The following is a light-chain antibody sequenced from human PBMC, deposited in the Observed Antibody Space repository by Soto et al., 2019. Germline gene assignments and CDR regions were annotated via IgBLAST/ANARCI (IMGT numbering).Light chain of an antibody. Sequence: QSVLTQPPSVSAAPGQKVTISCSGSSSNIGNSYVSWYQQLPGAAPKLLIYEDNKRPSGIPVRFSGSKSGASATLVITGLQAGDAADYYCGTWDSSLSSWVFGGGTKVTVL. V-gene: IGLV1-51*02. CDR3: GTWDSSLSSWV. CDR1: SSNIGNSY. J-gene: IGLJ3*02. CDR2: EDN.